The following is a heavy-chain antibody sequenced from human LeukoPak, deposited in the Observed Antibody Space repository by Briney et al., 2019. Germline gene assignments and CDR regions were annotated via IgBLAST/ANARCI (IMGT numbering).Heavy chain of an antibody. CDR1: GFTFSSYA. J-gene: IGHJ3*02. D-gene: IGHD3-10*01. CDR2: ISGSGGST. Sequence: GGSLRLSCAASGFTFSSYAMSWVRQAPGKGLEWVSAISGSGGSTYYADSVKGRFTISRDNSKNTLYLQMNSLRAEDTAVYYCAKELWFGELLSYDAFDIWGQGTMVTVSS. CDR3: AKELWFGELLSYDAFDI. V-gene: IGHV3-23*01.